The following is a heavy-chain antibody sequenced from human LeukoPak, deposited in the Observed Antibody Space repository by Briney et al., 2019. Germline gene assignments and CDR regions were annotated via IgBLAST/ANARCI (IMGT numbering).Heavy chain of an antibody. J-gene: IGHJ6*04. CDR1: GYSFTNYW. CDR3: ARLLGYCSSTSCLYGMDV. V-gene: IGHV5-51*01. D-gene: IGHD2-2*01. CDR2: IYPADSDT. Sequence: PGESLKISCKGSGYSFTNYWIGWVRQMPGKGLEWMGTIYPADSDTRYSPSFQGQVTISVDKSISTAYLQWSSLKASDTAMYYCARLLGYCSSTSCLYGMDVWGKGTTVTVSS.